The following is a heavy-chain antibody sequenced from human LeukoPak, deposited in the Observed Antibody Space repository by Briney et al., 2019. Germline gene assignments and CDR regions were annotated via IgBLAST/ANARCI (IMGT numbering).Heavy chain of an antibody. J-gene: IGHJ4*02. Sequence: PGGSLRLSCAASGLTFSSYSMNWVRQAPGKGLEWVSYISSSSSTIYYADSVKGRFTISRDNAKNSLYLQMNSLRAEDTAVYYCARDLLIAVAGTWEGTTGLFGYWGQGTLVTVSS. V-gene: IGHV3-48*04. D-gene: IGHD6-19*01. CDR1: GLTFSSYS. CDR3: ARDLLIAVAGTWEGTTGLFGY. CDR2: ISSSSSTI.